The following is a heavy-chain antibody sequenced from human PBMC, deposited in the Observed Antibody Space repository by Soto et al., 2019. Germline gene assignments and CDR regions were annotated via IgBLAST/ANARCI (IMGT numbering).Heavy chain of an antibody. CDR3: AKDVSSSSHAYYYYGMDV. CDR2: ISGSGGST. J-gene: IGHJ6*02. Sequence: EVQLLESGGGLVQPGGSLRLSCAASGFTFSSYAMSWVRQAPGKGLEWVSAISGSGGSTYYADSVKGRFTISRDNSKNTLYLQMTSLRAEDTAVYYCAKDVSSSSHAYYYYGMDVWGQGTTVTVSS. V-gene: IGHV3-23*01. CDR1: GFTFSSYA. D-gene: IGHD6-6*01.